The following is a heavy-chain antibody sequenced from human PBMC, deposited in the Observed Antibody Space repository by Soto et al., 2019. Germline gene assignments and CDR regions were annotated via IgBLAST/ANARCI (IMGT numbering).Heavy chain of an antibody. J-gene: IGHJ5*02. Sequence: SETLSLTCTVSGASISSYYWSWIRQHPGKGLEWIGYIYYSGSTYYNPSLKSRVTISVDTSKNQFSLKLSSVTAADTAVYYCARAPTPYCGGDCYLFDPWGQGTLVTVS. CDR3: ARAPTPYCGGDCYLFDP. D-gene: IGHD2-21*02. CDR1: GASISSYY. V-gene: IGHV4-59*06. CDR2: IYYSGST.